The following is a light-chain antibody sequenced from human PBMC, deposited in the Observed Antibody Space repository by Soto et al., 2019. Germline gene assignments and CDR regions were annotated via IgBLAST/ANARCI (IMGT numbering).Light chain of an antibody. J-gene: IGLJ2*01. Sequence: QAVVTQPPSVSGAPGQRVTISCTGSSSNIGAGYDVHWYQQLPGTAPKLLIYGNSNRPSGVPDRFSGSKSGTSASLAITGLRAEDGADYYCQSYDSSLSGVVFGGGTKLTVL. CDR2: GNS. V-gene: IGLV1-40*01. CDR3: QSYDSSLSGVV. CDR1: SSNIGAGYD.